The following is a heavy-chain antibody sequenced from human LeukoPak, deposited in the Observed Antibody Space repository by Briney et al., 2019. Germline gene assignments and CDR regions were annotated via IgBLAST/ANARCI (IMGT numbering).Heavy chain of an antibody. J-gene: IGHJ4*02. Sequence: PSETLSLTCTVSGGSITSYYWSWIRQPPGKGLEWIGYIYYSGSTNYNPSLKSRGTISVDPSKNQSSLKHDSVTAPDTAGYYRARLTGIAASGHYWGQRTLVAVSS. CDR3: ARLTGIAASGHY. V-gene: IGHV4-59*01. CDR2: IYYSGST. CDR1: GGSITSYY. D-gene: IGHD6-13*01.